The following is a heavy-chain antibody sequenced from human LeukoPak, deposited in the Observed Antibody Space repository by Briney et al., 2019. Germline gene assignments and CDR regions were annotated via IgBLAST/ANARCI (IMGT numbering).Heavy chain of an antibody. CDR2: ISYDGSNK. CDR3: ARRDIVVVVSASDY. D-gene: IGHD2-15*01. V-gene: IGHV3-30*03. Sequence: PGRSLRLSCAASGFTFSSYGMHWVRQAPGKGLEWVAVISYDGSNKYYADSVKGRFTMSRDNSKNTVYLQMNSLRVDDTAVYYCARRDIVVVVSASDYWGQGTLVTVSS. J-gene: IGHJ4*02. CDR1: GFTFSSYG.